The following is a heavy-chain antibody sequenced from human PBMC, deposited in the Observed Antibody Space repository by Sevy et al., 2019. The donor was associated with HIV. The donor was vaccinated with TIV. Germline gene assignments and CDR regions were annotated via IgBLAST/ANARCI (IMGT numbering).Heavy chain of an antibody. CDR1: GFTFSSYE. Sequence: GGSLRLSCAASGFTFSSYEMSWVRQAPGKVLEWVSYISNSGTTIYYSDSVKGRFTISRDNARNSLYLQMNSLRAEDTAIYYCARDLPPSATTVAHFDCWGQGTLVTVSS. CDR3: ARDLPPSATTVAHFDC. D-gene: IGHD4-17*01. V-gene: IGHV3-48*03. CDR2: ISNSGTTI. J-gene: IGHJ4*02.